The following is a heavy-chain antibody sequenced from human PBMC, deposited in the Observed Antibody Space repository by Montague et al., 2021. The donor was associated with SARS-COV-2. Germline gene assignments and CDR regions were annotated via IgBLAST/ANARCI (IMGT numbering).Heavy chain of an antibody. J-gene: IGHJ6*02. V-gene: IGHV4-39*01. CDR2: IHYSGYT. Sequence: SETLSLTCAVSGGALNSGPYYWGWIRQPPGKGLEWLASIHYSGYTYNHPSLRSRVTISVDLAMNQFSLKVSSVTAADTAVYYCASENFSFYGMDVWGQGTTVTVSS. CDR1: GGALNSGPYY. CDR3: ASENFSFYGMDV.